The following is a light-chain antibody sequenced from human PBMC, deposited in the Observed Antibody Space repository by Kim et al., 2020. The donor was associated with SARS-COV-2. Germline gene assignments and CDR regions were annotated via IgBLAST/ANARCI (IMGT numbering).Light chain of an antibody. CDR3: SSYAGSNNWV. J-gene: IGLJ2*01. CDR2: EVN. V-gene: IGLV2-8*01. CDR1: SSELSAYNY. Sequence: GQSATTSCTGSSSELSAYNYVSWYQQHPGKAPKLMIYEVNKRPSGVPDRFSGSKSGNTASLTVSGLQADDEADYYCSSYAGSNNWVFGGGTQLTVL.